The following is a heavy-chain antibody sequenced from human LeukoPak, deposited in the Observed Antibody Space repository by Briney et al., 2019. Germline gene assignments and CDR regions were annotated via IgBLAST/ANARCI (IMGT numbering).Heavy chain of an antibody. Sequence: ASVKVSCKASGYTFTSYGISWVRQAPGQGLEWMGWISAYNGNTNYAQKLQGRVTIATDNTTSTGYMGLRSLGSDDTAGYYCGRGTAAGDYGMDVWGQGTTVTVSS. CDR1: GYTFTSYG. CDR3: GRGTAAGDYGMDV. CDR2: ISAYNGNT. D-gene: IGHD6-13*01. J-gene: IGHJ6*02. V-gene: IGHV1-18*01.